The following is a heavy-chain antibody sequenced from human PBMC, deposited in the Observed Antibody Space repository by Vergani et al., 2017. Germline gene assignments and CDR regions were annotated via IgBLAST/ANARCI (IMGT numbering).Heavy chain of an antibody. D-gene: IGHD5-12*01. CDR2: ISGSGGST. J-gene: IGHJ6*02. V-gene: IGHV3-23*01. CDR3: AKANPRNSXYDYLYYYHAMDV. Sequence: EVQLLESGGGLVQPGGSLRLSCAASGFTFSSYAMSWVRQAPGKGLEWVSGISGSGGSTYYAGSVKGRFTISRDNSKNTLYLQMNSLSAGDTAVYYCAKANPRNSXYDYLYYYHAMDVWGQGTTVTVSS. CDR1: GFTFSSYA.